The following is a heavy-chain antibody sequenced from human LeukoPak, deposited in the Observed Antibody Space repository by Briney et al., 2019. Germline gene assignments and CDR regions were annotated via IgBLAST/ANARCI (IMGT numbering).Heavy chain of an antibody. CDR3: ARYYDFWVYFDY. J-gene: IGHJ4*02. CDR2: IYTSGST. D-gene: IGHD3-3*01. Sequence: PSETLSLTCTVSGGSISSGSYYWSWIRQPAGKGLEWIGRIYTSGSTNYNPSLKSRVTISVDASKNQFSLKLSSVTAADTAVYYCARYYDFWVYFDYWGQGTLVTVSS. V-gene: IGHV4-61*02. CDR1: GGSISSGSYY.